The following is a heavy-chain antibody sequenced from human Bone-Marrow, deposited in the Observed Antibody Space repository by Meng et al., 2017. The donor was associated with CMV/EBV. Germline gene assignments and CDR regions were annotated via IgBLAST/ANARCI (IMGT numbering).Heavy chain of an antibody. CDR2: IEYDGSHDGSSK. D-gene: IGHD3-22*01. J-gene: IGHJ4*02. CDR1: GFTFSSYG. Sequence: GGSLRLSCAASGFTFSSYGMHWVRQAPGKGLEWVTFIEYDGSHDGSSKHYANSVKGRFTIPRDNSKNMLYLQMNSLRTEDTAVYYCAKDGGYYSGYFDYWGQGTPVTVSS. CDR3: AKDGGYYSGYFDY. V-gene: IGHV3-30*02.